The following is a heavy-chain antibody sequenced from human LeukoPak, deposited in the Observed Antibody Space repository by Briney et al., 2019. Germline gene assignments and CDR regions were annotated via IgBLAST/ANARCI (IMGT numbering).Heavy chain of an antibody. D-gene: IGHD6-13*01. J-gene: IGHJ4*02. Sequence: SETLSLTCTVSGGSISSYYWSWIRQPPGKGLEWIGYIYYSGSTYYNPSLKSRVTISVDTSKNQFSLKLSSVTAADTAVYYCASGYSSSWYMDYWGQGTLVTVSS. CDR3: ASGYSSSWYMDY. CDR1: GGSISSYY. V-gene: IGHV4-59*04. CDR2: IYYSGST.